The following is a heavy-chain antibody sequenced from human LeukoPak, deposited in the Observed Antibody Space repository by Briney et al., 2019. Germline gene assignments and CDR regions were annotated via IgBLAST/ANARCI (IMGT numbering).Heavy chain of an antibody. Sequence: SETLSLTCTVSGGSILSSNYFGGWIRQPPGKGLEWIGNIYYTGSTYYNPSLKSRVTISVDTSKNQFSMKLSSVTAADTAVYFCARHPEYCSCGSCPAFDIWGQGTMVTVSS. CDR3: ARHPEYCSCGSCPAFDI. CDR2: IYYTGST. D-gene: IGHD2-15*01. V-gene: IGHV4-39*01. CDR1: GGSILSSNYF. J-gene: IGHJ3*02.